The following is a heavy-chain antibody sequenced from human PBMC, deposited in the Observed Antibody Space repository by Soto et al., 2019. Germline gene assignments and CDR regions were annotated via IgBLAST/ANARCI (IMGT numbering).Heavy chain of an antibody. CDR3: VKDRVPGAYGNYYGMDV. J-gene: IGHJ6*02. D-gene: IGHD5-12*01. V-gene: IGHV3-30*18. CDR1: GFTFTSYA. Sequence: GGSLRLSCAASGFTFTSYAMHWVRQAPGKGLEWMAVISYDGSDKYYADSVKGRVIISRDNSKNTLNLEMNSLRAEDTAIYYCVKDRVPGAYGNYYGMDVWGQGTTVTVSS. CDR2: ISYDGSDK.